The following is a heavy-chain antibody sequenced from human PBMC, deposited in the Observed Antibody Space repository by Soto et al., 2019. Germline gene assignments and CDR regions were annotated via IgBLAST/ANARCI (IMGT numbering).Heavy chain of an antibody. CDR2: ISAYNGNT. J-gene: IGHJ6*02. CDR1: GYTFTSYS. V-gene: IGHV1-18*01. Sequence: QVQLVQSGAEVKKPGASVKVSCKASGYTFTSYSISWVRQAPGQGLEWMGWISAYNGNTNYAQKLQGRVTMTTDTSTSTAYMELRSLRSDDTAVYYCARIAAALGDYYYGMDVWGQGTTVTVSS. CDR3: ARIAAALGDYYYGMDV. D-gene: IGHD6-13*01.